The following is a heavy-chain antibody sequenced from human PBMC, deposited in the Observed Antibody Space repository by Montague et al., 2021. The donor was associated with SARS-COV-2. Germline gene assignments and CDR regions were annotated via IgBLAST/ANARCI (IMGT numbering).Heavy chain of an antibody. Sequence: SETLSLTCTVSGGSISSSSYYWGWIRQPPGKGLEWIGSIYYSGSTYYNPSLKSRVSMSVDKSRNQFSLRLTSVTAADTAIYYCARKGSGRSDLAYWGQGTLVTVSS. CDR3: ARKGSGRSDLAY. CDR1: GGSISSSSYY. J-gene: IGHJ4*02. CDR2: IYYSGST. D-gene: IGHD1-26*01. V-gene: IGHV4-39*07.